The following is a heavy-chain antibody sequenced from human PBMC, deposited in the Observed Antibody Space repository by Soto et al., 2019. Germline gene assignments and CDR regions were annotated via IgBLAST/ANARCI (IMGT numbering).Heavy chain of an antibody. J-gene: IGHJ3*02. D-gene: IGHD3-16*02. CDR2: VNPNSGGI. CDR3: ARGGRGDMITFGGVIGDAFDI. V-gene: IGHV1-2*02. CDR1: AYTFTGYY. Sequence: VQLVQSGAEVKKPGASVKVSCKASAYTFTGYYIHWVRQAPGQGLEWMGWVNPNSGGIQYAQKFQGRVTMARDTSLSTAFMVLSRLRSDDTAIYYCARGGRGDMITFGGVIGDAFDIWGQGKMVTVSS.